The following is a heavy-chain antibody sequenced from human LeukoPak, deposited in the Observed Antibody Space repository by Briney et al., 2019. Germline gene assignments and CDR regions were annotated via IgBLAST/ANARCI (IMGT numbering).Heavy chain of an antibody. Sequence: SETLSLTCTVSGVSISSSSHHWAWIRQPPGKGLEWIASIYYTGNSYYNPSLRSRLTISVDSSKDQFSLRLSSVTAADTAVYYCSREHYSTSDYWGQGILVTVSS. D-gene: IGHD1/OR15-1a*01. CDR3: SREHYSTSDY. J-gene: IGHJ4*02. CDR1: GVSISSSSHH. V-gene: IGHV4-39*01. CDR2: IYYTGNS.